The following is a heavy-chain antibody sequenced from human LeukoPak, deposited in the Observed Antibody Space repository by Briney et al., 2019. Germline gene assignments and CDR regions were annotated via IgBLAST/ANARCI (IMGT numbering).Heavy chain of an antibody. CDR3: STIRGWYSSGN. J-gene: IGHJ3*01. CDR1: GFTFTNAW. CDR2: IKSKVDGGTI. V-gene: IGHV3-15*01. D-gene: IGHD3-10*01. Sequence: GGSLRLSCAASGFTFTNAWMTWVRQAPGKGLEWVGRIKSKVDGGTIDYAAPVKGRFNISRDDSKTTLYLQINSLKAEDTAVYYCSTIRGWYSSGNWGQGTMVTVSS.